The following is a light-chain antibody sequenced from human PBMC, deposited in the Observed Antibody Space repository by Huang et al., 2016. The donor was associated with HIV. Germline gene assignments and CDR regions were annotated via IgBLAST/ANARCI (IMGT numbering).Light chain of an antibody. CDR1: QGISNF. CDR2: SAS. V-gene: IGKV1-27*01. CDR3: QKYNSAPYT. Sequence: DIQMTQSPSSLSTSVGDTVTITCRASQGISNFLAWYQQKPGKGPNLLIYSASTLPSGVPSRFSGSGSGTHFTLTIHSLQPEDVATYYCQKYNSAPYTFGQGTKLDIK. J-gene: IGKJ2*01.